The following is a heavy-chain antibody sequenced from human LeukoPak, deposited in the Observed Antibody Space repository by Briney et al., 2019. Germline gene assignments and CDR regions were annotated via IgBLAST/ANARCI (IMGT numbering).Heavy chain of an antibody. CDR3: AKDGGLWVSAHWGDS. CDR1: GFTFSSYT. Sequence: GGSLRLSCTASGFTFSSYTMSWVRQAPGKGLKWVSTITTGGPNTYYADSVKGRFTVSRDDSKNTLYLQMNSLRAEDTAVYYCAKDGGLWVSAHWGDSWGRGTLVTVSS. CDR2: ITTGGPNT. D-gene: IGHD7-27*01. V-gene: IGHV3-23*01. J-gene: IGHJ4*02.